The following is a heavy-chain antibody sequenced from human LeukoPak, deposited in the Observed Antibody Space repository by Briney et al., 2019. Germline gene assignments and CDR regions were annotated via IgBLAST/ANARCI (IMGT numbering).Heavy chain of an antibody. D-gene: IGHD6-19*01. J-gene: IGHJ4*02. CDR1: GYSISTGYY. CDR3: ARGDSSGTDY. Sequence: SETLSLTCTVSGYSISTGYYWDWIRQPPGKGLEWIGTFYHGGSTYYNPSLKSRVTISVDTSKNQFSLNLTSVTAADTAVYYCARGDSSGTDYWGQGTLVTVSS. CDR2: FYHGGST. V-gene: IGHV4-38-2*02.